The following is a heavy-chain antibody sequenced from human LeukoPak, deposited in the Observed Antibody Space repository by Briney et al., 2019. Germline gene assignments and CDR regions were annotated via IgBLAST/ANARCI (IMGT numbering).Heavy chain of an antibody. CDR2: IYHSGST. CDR3: ARRRYYDATGYLD. V-gene: IGHV4-39*01. Sequence: PSETLSLTYTISGGSISSSSYYWDWIRQYPGKGLEWLGTIYHSGSTYYNASLKSRLFISVDTSNNQFSLRLSFVTAADTAVYYCARRRYYDATGYLDWGQGTLITVSS. J-gene: IGHJ1*01. CDR1: GGSISSSSYY. D-gene: IGHD3-22*01.